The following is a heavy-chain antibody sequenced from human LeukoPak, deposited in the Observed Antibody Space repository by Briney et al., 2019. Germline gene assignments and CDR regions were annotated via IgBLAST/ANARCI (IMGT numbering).Heavy chain of an antibody. Sequence: SETLSLTCTVSGGSISSYYWSWIRQPPGKGLEWIGYIYYSGSTNYNPSLKSRVTILVDTSKNQFSLKLSSVTAADTAAYYCARDAYSSGFFFDYWGQGTLVTVSS. CDR1: GGSISSYY. V-gene: IGHV4-59*01. D-gene: IGHD6-19*01. CDR3: ARDAYSSGFFFDY. CDR2: IYYSGST. J-gene: IGHJ4*02.